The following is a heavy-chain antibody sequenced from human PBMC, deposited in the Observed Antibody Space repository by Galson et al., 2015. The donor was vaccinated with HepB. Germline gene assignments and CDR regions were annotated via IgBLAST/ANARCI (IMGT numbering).Heavy chain of an antibody. CDR3: ARRTGSHFDVFLGRFDY. CDR1: GFTFSSYW. Sequence: SLRLSCAASGFTFSSYWMSWVRQAPGKGLEWVADIKQDGREKYYVDSVKGRFTISRDNAKNSLYLQMSSLRAEDTAVYYCARRTGSHFDVFLGRFDYWGQGTLVTVSS. J-gene: IGHJ4*02. D-gene: IGHD1-26*01. V-gene: IGHV3-7*01. CDR2: IKQDGREK.